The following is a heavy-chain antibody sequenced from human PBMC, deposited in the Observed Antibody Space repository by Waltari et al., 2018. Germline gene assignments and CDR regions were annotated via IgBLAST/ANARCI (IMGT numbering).Heavy chain of an antibody. D-gene: IGHD3-22*01. V-gene: IGHV1-8*03. J-gene: IGHJ6*02. CDR1: GYTFTSYD. Sequence: QVQLVQSGAEVKKPGASVKVSCKASGYTFTSYDINWVRQATGQGLEWMGWMNPNSGNTGYAQKFQGRVTITRNTSISTAYMELSSLRSEDTAVYYCARGLYYDFSIYYGMDVWGQGTTVTVSS. CDR2: MNPNSGNT. CDR3: ARGLYYDFSIYYGMDV.